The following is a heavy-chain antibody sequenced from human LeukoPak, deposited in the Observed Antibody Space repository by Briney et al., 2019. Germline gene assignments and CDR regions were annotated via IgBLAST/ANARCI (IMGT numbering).Heavy chain of an antibody. Sequence: SETLSLTCGVSGGSISSTNWWSWVRQPPGKGLEWIGEIYHSGFTNYNPSLKSRVTISVDKSKNQFSLKLNSMTAADTAMYYCAREDPDRKIDCWGQGTLVTVSS. D-gene: IGHD1-14*01. CDR1: GGSISSTNW. V-gene: IGHV4-4*02. J-gene: IGHJ4*02. CDR3: AREDPDRKIDC. CDR2: IYHSGFT.